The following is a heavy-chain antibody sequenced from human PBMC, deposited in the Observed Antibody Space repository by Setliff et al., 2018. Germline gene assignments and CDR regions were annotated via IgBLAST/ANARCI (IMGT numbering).Heavy chain of an antibody. CDR1: GYTFTTYY. Sequence: AASVKVSCKASGYTFTTYYMHWVRQAPGQGLEWMGVINPSDGSTTYAQKFQGRVTMTEDTSTDTAYMELSSLRSEDTAVYYCATNLNSGSLTPDAFDIWGQGTMVTVSS. CDR3: ATNLNSGSLTPDAFDI. D-gene: IGHD1-26*01. CDR2: INPSDGST. J-gene: IGHJ3*02. V-gene: IGHV1-46*01.